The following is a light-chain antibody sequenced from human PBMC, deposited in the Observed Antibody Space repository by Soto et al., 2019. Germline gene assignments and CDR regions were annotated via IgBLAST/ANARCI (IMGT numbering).Light chain of an antibody. CDR2: DVS. V-gene: IGLV2-14*01. J-gene: IGLJ1*01. Sequence: QSALTQPASVSGSPGQSITISCTGTSSDVGGYNYVSWYQQHPGKAPKLMIYDVSNRPSGVSNRFSGSKSGNTASLTISGLQADDEADYYCSSYKSSSYVFGTGTKLTVL. CDR3: SSYKSSSYV. CDR1: SSDVGGYNY.